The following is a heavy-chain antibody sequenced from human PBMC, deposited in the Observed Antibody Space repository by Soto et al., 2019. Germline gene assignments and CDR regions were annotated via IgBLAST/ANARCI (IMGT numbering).Heavy chain of an antibody. D-gene: IGHD5-12*01. CDR1: GYTFTSYA. Sequence: ASVKVSCKASGYTFTSYAMHWVRQAPGQRLEWMGWINAGNGNTKYSQKFQGRVTITRDTSASTAYMELSSLRSEDTAVYYCARDYRSGYLNWNYYYGMDVWGQGTTVNVSS. V-gene: IGHV1-3*01. J-gene: IGHJ6*02. CDR2: INAGNGNT. CDR3: ARDYRSGYLNWNYYYGMDV.